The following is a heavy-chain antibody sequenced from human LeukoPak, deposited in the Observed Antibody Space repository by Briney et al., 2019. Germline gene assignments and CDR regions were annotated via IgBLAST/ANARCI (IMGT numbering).Heavy chain of an antibody. CDR3: ARDDGVITLDY. V-gene: IGHV3-21*01. CDR2: ISSSSSYI. Sequence: GGSLRLSCAASGFTFSSYSMNWVRQAPGKGLEWVSSISSSSSYIYYADSVKGRFTISRDNAKNSLYLQMNSLRAEDTTVYYCARDDGVITLDYWGQGTLVTVSS. CDR1: GFTFSSYS. D-gene: IGHD3-22*01. J-gene: IGHJ4*02.